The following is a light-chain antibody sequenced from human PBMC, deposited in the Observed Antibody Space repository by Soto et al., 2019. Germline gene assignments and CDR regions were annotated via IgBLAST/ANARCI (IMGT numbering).Light chain of an antibody. Sequence: DIQMAQYPSSLSASVGDRVTITCRASQGISSYLAWYQQKPGKAPKLLIYAASTLQSGVPLRFSGSGSGTSFTLTISSLQPEDFATYYCQQLLSYPITFGQGTRLEI. CDR2: AAS. J-gene: IGKJ5*01. CDR1: QGISSY. CDR3: QQLLSYPIT. V-gene: IGKV1-9*01.